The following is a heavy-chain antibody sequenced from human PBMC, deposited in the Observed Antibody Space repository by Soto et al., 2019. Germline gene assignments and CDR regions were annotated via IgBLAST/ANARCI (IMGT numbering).Heavy chain of an antibody. V-gene: IGHV3-15*01. Sequence: GGSLRLSCAASGFTFSNAWMSWVRQAPGKGLEWVGRIKSKTDGGTTDYAAPVKGRFTISRDDSKNTLYLQMNSLKTEDTAVYYCTTTVIWFGYYFDYWGQGTLVTVSS. CDR3: TTTVIWFGYYFDY. D-gene: IGHD4-17*01. CDR2: IKSKTDGGTT. J-gene: IGHJ4*02. CDR1: GFTFSNAW.